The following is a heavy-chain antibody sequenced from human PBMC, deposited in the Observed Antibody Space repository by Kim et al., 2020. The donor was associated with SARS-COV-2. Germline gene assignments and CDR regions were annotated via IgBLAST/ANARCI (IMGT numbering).Heavy chain of an antibody. CDR2: IKQDGSEK. D-gene: IGHD2-21*02. CDR3: ARVMVTNHYYGMDV. V-gene: IGHV3-7*01. CDR1: GFTFSNYW. J-gene: IGHJ6*02. Sequence: GGSLRLSCAASGFTFSNYWMSWVRQAPGKGLEWVANIKQDGSEKYYVDSVKGRFTISRDNAKNSLYLQMNSLRAEDTAVYYCARVMVTNHYYGMDVWGQGTTVTVSS.